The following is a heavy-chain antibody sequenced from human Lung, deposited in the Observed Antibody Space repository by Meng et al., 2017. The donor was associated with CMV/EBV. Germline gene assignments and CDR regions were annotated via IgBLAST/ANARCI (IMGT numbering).Heavy chain of an antibody. CDR2: ISSSGSTI. D-gene: IGHD2-2*01. Sequence: GGSXRLXXAASGFTFSSYEMNWVRQAPGKGLEWVSYISSSGSTIYYADSVKGRFTISRDNAKNSLYLQMNSLRAEDTAVYYCAKVVVPAAMRNWFDPWGQGTXVTVAS. J-gene: IGHJ5*02. V-gene: IGHV3-48*03. CDR1: GFTFSSYE. CDR3: AKVVVPAAMRNWFDP.